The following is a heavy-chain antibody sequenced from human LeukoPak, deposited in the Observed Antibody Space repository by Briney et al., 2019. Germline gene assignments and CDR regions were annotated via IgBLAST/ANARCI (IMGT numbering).Heavy chain of an antibody. CDR3: AREHVDTAMATRSYYFDY. V-gene: IGHV4-59*01. Sequence: SETLSLTCTVSGGSISSYYWSWIRQPPGKGLEWIGYICYSGSTNYNPSLKSRVTISVDTSKNQFSLKLSSVTAADTAVYYCAREHVDTAMATRSYYFDYWGQGTLVTVSS. CDR2: ICYSGST. J-gene: IGHJ4*02. CDR1: GGSISSYY. D-gene: IGHD5-18*01.